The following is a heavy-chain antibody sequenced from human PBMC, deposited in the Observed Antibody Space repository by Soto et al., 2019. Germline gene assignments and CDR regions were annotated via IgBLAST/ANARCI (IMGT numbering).Heavy chain of an antibody. V-gene: IGHV3-7*05. CDR2: IKQDGSEK. CDR1: GFMFSSEW. J-gene: IGHJ4*02. D-gene: IGHD6-13*01. Sequence: GGSLRLSCAASGFMFSSEWMSWVRQAPGKGLEWVANIKQDGSEKYYVDSVKGRFTISRDNAKNSLYLQMNSLRAEDTAVYYCTREIAGPVHWGQGTLVTVSS. CDR3: TREIAGPVH.